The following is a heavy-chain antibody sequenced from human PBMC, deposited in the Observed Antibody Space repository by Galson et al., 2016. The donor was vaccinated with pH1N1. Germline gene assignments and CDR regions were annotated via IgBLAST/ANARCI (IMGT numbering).Heavy chain of an antibody. J-gene: IGHJ3*02. CDR1: GYSFTRYW. Sequence: QSGAEVKKPGESLKISCKASGYSFTRYWIAWVRQVPGKGLEWVGVVTPGGSTVSYSPPFQGQVTIPSHKSINTAYLQWGSLKGSETATYYCARQDDFGDYRGDAFDIWGQETMVIVSS. V-gene: IGHV5-51*03. D-gene: IGHD4-17*01. CDR3: ARQDDFGDYRGDAFDI. CDR2: VTPGGSTV.